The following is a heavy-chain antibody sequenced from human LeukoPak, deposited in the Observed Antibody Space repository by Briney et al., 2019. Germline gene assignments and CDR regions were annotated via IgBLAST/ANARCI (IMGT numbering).Heavy chain of an antibody. CDR3: ARRYPQKPTDSDYYYYIDV. D-gene: IGHD4-11*01. V-gene: IGHV1-69*13. Sequence: ASVKVSCKASGYTFTGYYMHWVRQAPGQGLEWMGGIIPIFGTANYAQKFQGRVTITADESTSTAYMELSSLRSEDTAVYYCARRYPQKPTDSDYYYYIDVWGKGTTVTVSS. J-gene: IGHJ6*03. CDR1: GYTFTGYY. CDR2: IIPIFGTA.